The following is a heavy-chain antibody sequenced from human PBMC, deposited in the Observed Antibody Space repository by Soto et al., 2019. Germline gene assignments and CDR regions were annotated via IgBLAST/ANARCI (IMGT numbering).Heavy chain of an antibody. Sequence: QVQLVQSGAEVKKPGSSVKVSCKASGGTFGSYTISWVRQAPGQGLEWMGKILPIVGLANYAQRFKGRVTITADKSTITAYMELSSLRSDDTAVYYCARAGPHSSNGLHLWGRGTLVTVSS. CDR3: ARAGPHSSNGLHL. J-gene: IGHJ2*01. D-gene: IGHD6-13*01. CDR1: GGTFGSYT. CDR2: ILPIVGLA. V-gene: IGHV1-69*02.